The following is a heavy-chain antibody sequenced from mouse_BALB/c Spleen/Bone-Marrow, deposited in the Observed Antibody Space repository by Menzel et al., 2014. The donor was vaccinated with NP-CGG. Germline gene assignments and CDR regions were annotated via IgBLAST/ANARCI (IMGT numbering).Heavy chain of an antibody. D-gene: IGHD1-1*01. J-gene: IGHJ4*01. CDR1: GYAFSSSW. CDR2: IYAGDGDT. Sequence: VQLQQSGPELVKPGASVKISCTASGYAFSSSWMHWVKQRPGQGLEWIGRIYAGDGDTNYNGNFKGKATLTADKSSSTAYMQLSSLTSVDSAVYFCANYYGSSQGAMDYWGQGTSVTVSS. V-gene: IGHV1-82*01. CDR3: ANYYGSSQGAMDY.